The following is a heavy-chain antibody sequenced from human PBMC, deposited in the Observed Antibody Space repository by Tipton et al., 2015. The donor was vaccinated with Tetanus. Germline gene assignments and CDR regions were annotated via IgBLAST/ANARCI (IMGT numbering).Heavy chain of an antibody. J-gene: IGHJ4*02. V-gene: IGHV5-51*01. Sequence: QLVQSGAEVKKPGESLKISCKASGYDFNYYWIGWVRQMPGKGLEWMGLIYPDDSDTRYSPAFQGQVTFSADESISPAYLQWSSLKASDTAIYYCASFSDGYFDYWGQGTLVTVSS. CDR2: IYPDDSDT. CDR1: GYDFNYYW. CDR3: ASFSDGYFDY. D-gene: IGHD2-15*01.